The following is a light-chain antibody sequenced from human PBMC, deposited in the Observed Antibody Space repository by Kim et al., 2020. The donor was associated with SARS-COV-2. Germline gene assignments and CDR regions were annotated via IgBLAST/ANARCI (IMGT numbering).Light chain of an antibody. J-gene: IGKJ4*01. CDR2: GAS. CDR1: QSVSSSD. V-gene: IGKV3-20*01. CDR3: QQYDMSPLT. Sequence: CPGERATLSCRASQSVSSSDLAWYQQKPGQAPRLLIYGASSRATGIPDRFSGSESGTDFTLTISRLEPEDFAVYYCQQYDMSPLTFGGGTKVDIK.